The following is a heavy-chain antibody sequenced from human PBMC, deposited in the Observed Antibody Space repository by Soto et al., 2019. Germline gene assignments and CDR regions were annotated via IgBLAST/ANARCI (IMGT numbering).Heavy chain of an antibody. D-gene: IGHD5-12*01. CDR1: GFTFTGYE. CDR2: ISPSGTTI. Sequence: PGGSLRLSCAASGFTFTGYELNWVRQAPGKGLEWISYISPSGTTIYYADSVKGRFTISRDNAKNSLYLQMHSLRAEDTAVYYCARGATWLQLSHYFDYGGQGALVTVSS. CDR3: ARGATWLQLSHYFDY. V-gene: IGHV3-48*03. J-gene: IGHJ4*02.